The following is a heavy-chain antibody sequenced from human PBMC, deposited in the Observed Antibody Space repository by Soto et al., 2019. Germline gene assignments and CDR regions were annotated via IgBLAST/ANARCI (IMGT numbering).Heavy chain of an antibody. CDR2: IYYSGST. J-gene: IGHJ4*02. CDR3: AREGYSYGYFDY. V-gene: IGHV4-31*03. Sequence: SETLSLTCTVSGGSISSGGYYWSWIRQHPGKGLEWIGYIYYSGSTYYNPSLKSRVTISVDASKNQFSLKLSSVTAADTAVYYCAREGYSYGYFDYWGQGTLVTVSS. D-gene: IGHD5-18*01. CDR1: GGSISSGGYY.